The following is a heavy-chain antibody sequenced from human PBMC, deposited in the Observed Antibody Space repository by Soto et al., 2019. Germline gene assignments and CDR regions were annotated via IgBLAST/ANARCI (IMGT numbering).Heavy chain of an antibody. CDR3: ARVYCSGGSCYKPIDY. D-gene: IGHD2-15*01. Sequence: SETLSLTCTVSGGSISSYYWSWIRQPPGKGLEWIGYIYYSGSTNYNPSLKSRVTISVDTSKNQFSLKLSSVTAADTAVYYCARVYCSGGSCYKPIDYWGQGTLVTVSS. V-gene: IGHV4-59*01. CDR2: IYYSGST. CDR1: GGSISSYY. J-gene: IGHJ4*02.